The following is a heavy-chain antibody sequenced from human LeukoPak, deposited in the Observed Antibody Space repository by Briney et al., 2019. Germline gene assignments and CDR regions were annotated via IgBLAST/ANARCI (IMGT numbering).Heavy chain of an antibody. CDR3: AREQWFRWEY. Sequence: GGSLGLPCEASGFSVSNYYMVWVRQPPGKGLECISYIPNDDSVIYYADSVRGRLSVSRDSAKNSLSLQLNSLRAEDTAVYYCAREQWFRWEYWGQGILVTVSS. J-gene: IGHJ4*02. V-gene: IGHV3-11*01. D-gene: IGHD3-22*01. CDR2: IPNDDSVI. CDR1: GFSVSNYY.